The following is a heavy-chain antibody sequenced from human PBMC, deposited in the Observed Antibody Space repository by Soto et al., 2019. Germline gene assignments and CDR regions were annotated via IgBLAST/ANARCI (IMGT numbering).Heavy chain of an antibody. CDR1: GFTLSSYW. CDR3: VRSYCISNNCYGWFDP. V-gene: IGHV3-74*01. J-gene: IGHJ5*02. CDR2: INSDGSMT. D-gene: IGHD2-2*01. Sequence: ARSLRLSCAASGFTLSSYWMHCVRQAPWKGLVWVSLINSDGSMTTYADSVKGRFTISRDNAKNTLYLQMNSLRAEDTAVYYCVRSYCISNNCYGWFDPWGQGTMVTVSS.